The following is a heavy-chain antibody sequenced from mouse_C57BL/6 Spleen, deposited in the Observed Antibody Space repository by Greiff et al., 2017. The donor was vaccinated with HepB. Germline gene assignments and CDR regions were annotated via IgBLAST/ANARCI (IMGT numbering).Heavy chain of an antibody. CDR2: IYPYNGVS. CDR1: GYSFTGYY. D-gene: IGHD2-4*01. V-gene: IGHV1-31*01. Sequence: VQLKESGPELVKPGASVKISCKASGYSFTGYYMHWVKQSHGNILDWIGYIYPYNGVSSYNQKFKGKATLTVDKSSSTAYMELRSLTSEDSAVYYCAMNYDYDGSWFAYWGQGTLVTVSA. J-gene: IGHJ3*01. CDR3: AMNYDYDGSWFAY.